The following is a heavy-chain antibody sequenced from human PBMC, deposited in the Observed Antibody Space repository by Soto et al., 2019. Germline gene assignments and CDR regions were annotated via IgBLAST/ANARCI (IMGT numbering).Heavy chain of an antibody. V-gene: IGHV1-3*01. Sequence: QVQLVQSGAEVKKPGASVKVSCKASGYTFTSYAMHWVRQAPGQRLEWMGWINAGNGNTKYSQKFQGRVTITRDTSASTAYMELSSQRSEDTAVYYCARELLGYWGQGTLVTVSS. J-gene: IGHJ4*02. CDR3: ARELLGY. CDR1: GYTFTSYA. D-gene: IGHD2-15*01. CDR2: INAGNGNT.